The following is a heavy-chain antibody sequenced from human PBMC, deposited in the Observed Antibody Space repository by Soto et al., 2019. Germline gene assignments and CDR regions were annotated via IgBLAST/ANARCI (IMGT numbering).Heavy chain of an antibody. CDR2: ITKTGRST. CDR3: TKDAEAYDFAFDK. D-gene: IGHD3-3*01. CDR1: GFSFSNYG. J-gene: IGHJ3*02. V-gene: IGHV3-23*01. Sequence: GGGLVQPGGSLRLSCATSGFSFSNYGMNWVRQAPGKGLEWVSGITKTGRSTFIADSVRGRFTISRDNLKNIVYLQMNSLRVDDTALYYCTKDAEAYDFAFDKWGQGTMVTVTS.